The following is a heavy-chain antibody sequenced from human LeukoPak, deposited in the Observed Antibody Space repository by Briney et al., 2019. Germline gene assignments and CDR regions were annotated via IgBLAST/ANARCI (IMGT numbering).Heavy chain of an antibody. Sequence: SETLSLTCTVSGGPMRSYYWSWIRQPPGKGLEWIGYIYYSGSTNYNPSLKSRVTISVDTSKNQFSLKLTSVTAADTAVYYCARRVHYYDTSGYSYYFDYWGQGTLVTVSS. CDR3: ARRVHYYDTSGYSYYFDY. D-gene: IGHD3-22*01. CDR2: IYYSGST. J-gene: IGHJ4*02. CDR1: GGPMRSYY. V-gene: IGHV4-59*08.